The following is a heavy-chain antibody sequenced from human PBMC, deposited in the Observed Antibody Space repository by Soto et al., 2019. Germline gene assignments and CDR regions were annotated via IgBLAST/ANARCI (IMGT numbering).Heavy chain of an antibody. CDR3: AREGGRHCSPTRCYNAFDI. V-gene: IGHV3-48*02. J-gene: IGHJ3*02. Sequence: GGSLRLSCASSGVSFSAFSMNWVRQAPGKGLEWVSYISSTSSTIYYGDSVKGRFTISRDNAKNSLYLQMNSLRDEDTAVYYCAREGGRHCSPTRCYNAFDIWGQGTMVTVSS. CDR2: ISSTSSTI. CDR1: GVSFSAFS. D-gene: IGHD2-2*02.